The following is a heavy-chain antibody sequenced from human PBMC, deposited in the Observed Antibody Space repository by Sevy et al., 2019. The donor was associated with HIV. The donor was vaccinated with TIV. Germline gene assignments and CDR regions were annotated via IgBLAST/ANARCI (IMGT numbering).Heavy chain of an antibody. Sequence: SETLSLTCSVSGGSIATFGSFWRWIRQPPGKGLEWIGDISYRGATNYNPSLKSRATISVDTSKSQLSLKLTSLTPADTAVYYCARIYDHWGQGVLVTVSS. V-gene: IGHV4-39*01. CDR3: ARIYDH. CDR2: ISYRGAT. J-gene: IGHJ5*02. CDR1: GGSIATFGSF.